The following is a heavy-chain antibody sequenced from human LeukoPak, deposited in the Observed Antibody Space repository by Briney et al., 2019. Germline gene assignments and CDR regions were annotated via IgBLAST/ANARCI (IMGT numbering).Heavy chain of an antibody. Sequence: PSETLPLTSAVYVGSFSGYSWTWIRQPPGKGLERLGEINHSGTTNYNPCLESRVTISVATSMNQCSLKLSSVTAADTAVYCCARGVSGSSVFGYWGQGTLVTVSS. V-gene: IGHV4-34*01. CDR3: ARGVSGSSVFGY. J-gene: IGHJ4*02. D-gene: IGHD1-26*01. CDR1: VGSFSGYS. CDR2: INHSGTT.